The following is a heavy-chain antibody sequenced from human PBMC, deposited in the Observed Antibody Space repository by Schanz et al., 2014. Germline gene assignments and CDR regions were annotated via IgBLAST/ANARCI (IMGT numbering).Heavy chain of an antibody. CDR2: IIPSLGIA. CDR3: ARDLTVDTGYVVRYYYDGRDV. CDR1: GGTFSTYT. Sequence: QVHLVQSGAEVKKPGSSVKVSCKASGGTFSTYTISWVRQAPGQGLEWMGRIIPSLGIANYAQKFQGRVTIPADKSTFTADMDVSSLRSEDTAVYYCARDLTVDTGYVVRYYYDGRDVWGQGTTVTVSS. D-gene: IGHD5-12*01. V-gene: IGHV1-69*09. J-gene: IGHJ6*02.